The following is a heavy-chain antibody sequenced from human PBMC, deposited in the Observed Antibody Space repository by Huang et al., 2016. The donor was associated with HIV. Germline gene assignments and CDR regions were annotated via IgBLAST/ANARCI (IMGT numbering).Heavy chain of an antibody. Sequence: QVQLVQSGAEVKKPGSSVKVSCKASGGPLSTYAISWVRQAPGQGLEWMGGIIPILGTTNYARRLQGRVTITADESTSAVYMEVSSLRSEDTAVYYCARDLSYSSGWYTDAFNVWGQGTMVVVSS. CDR2: IIPILGTT. CDR1: GGPLSTYA. V-gene: IGHV1-69*13. D-gene: IGHD6-19*01. J-gene: IGHJ3*01. CDR3: ARDLSYSSGWYTDAFNV.